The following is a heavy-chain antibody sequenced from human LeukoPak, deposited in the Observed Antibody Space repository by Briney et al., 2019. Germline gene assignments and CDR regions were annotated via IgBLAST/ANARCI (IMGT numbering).Heavy chain of an antibody. CDR2: ISGSGGST. J-gene: IGHJ4*02. D-gene: IGHD6-19*01. CDR1: GFTFSSYA. Sequence: GGSLRLSCAASGFTFSSYAMSWVRQAPGKGVEWVSAISGSGGSTYYADSVKGRFTISRDNSKNTLYLQMNSLRAEDTAVYYCAKALTVIAVAGTGFDYWGQGTLVTVSS. V-gene: IGHV3-23*01. CDR3: AKALTVIAVAGTGFDY.